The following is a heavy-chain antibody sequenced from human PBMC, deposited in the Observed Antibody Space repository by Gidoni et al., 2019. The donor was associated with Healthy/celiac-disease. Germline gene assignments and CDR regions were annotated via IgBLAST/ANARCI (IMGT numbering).Heavy chain of an antibody. D-gene: IGHD3-3*01. CDR1: GGSISSYY. CDR2: IYYSGST. V-gene: IGHV4-59*01. CDR3: AKWGHRQHTYYDFWSGYPNVFDP. Sequence: QVQLQESGPGLVKPSETLSLTCTVSGGSISSYYWSWIRQPPGKGLEWIGYIYYSGSTNYNPSLKSRVTISVDTSKNQFSLKLSSVTAADTAVYYCAKWGHRQHTYYDFWSGYPNVFDPWGQGTLVTVSS. J-gene: IGHJ5*02.